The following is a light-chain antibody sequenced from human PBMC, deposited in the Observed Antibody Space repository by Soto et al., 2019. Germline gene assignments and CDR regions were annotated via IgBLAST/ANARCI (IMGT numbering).Light chain of an antibody. CDR2: DTS. Sequence: DIVLTQSPATLFASPGKRATLSCRASQSVSSNLAWYQQKPGQAPRLLIYDTSTRATDIPARFSGSGSGTEFTLTISSLQSEDFAVYYCQHYLICPPTLAFAGGTKVEL. V-gene: IGKV3-15*01. CDR3: QHYLICPPTLA. J-gene: IGKJ4*01. CDR1: QSVSSN.